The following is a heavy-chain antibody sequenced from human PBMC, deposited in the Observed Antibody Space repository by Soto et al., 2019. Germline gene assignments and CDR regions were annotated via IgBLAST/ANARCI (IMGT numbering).Heavy chain of an antibody. CDR2: ISSSSSNI. CDR3: ARDVVVVPDAMTYDAFDI. CDR1: GFTFSSYS. J-gene: IGHJ3*02. D-gene: IGHD2-2*01. Sequence: GGSLRLSCAASGFTFSSYSMNWVRQAPGKGLEWVSYISSSSSNIYYADSVKGRFTISRDNAKNSLYLQMNSLRAEDTAVYYCARDVVVVPDAMTYDAFDIWGQGTMVTVS. V-gene: IGHV3-48*01.